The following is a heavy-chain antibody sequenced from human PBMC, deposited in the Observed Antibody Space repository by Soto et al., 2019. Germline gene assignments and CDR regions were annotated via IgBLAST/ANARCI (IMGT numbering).Heavy chain of an antibody. CDR2: IGTAGDT. J-gene: IGHJ6*02. CDR3: ARVIAAAGKSYYYRMDV. Sequence: GGSLRLSCAASGFTFSSYDMHWVRQATGKGLEWVSAIGTAGDTYYPGSVKGRFTISRENAKNSLYLQMNSLRAGDTAVYYCARVIAAAGKSYYYRMDVWGQGTTVTVSS. V-gene: IGHV3-13*01. D-gene: IGHD6-13*01. CDR1: GFTFSSYD.